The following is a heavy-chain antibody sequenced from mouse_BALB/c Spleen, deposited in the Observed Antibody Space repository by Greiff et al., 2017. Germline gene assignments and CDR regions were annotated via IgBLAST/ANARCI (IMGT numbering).Heavy chain of an antibody. CDR2: IRNKANGYTT. CDR3: ARSLDYYGSRLDY. J-gene: IGHJ2*01. V-gene: IGHV7-3*02. CDR1: GFTFTDYY. D-gene: IGHD1-1*01. Sequence: EVKLVESGGGLVQPGGSLRLSCATSGFTFTDYYMSWVRQPPGKELEWLGFIRNKANGYTTEYSASVKGRFTISRGNSQSILYLQMNTLRAEDSATYYCARSLDYYGSRLDYWGKGTTRTVSS.